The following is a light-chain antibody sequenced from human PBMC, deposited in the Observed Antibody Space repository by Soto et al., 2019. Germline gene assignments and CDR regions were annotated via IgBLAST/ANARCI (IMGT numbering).Light chain of an antibody. V-gene: IGKV1-33*01. J-gene: IGKJ5*01. CDR2: DAS. Sequence: DIQMTQSPSSLAASVGDRVTITCQASQDINKNLIWYQQKPGKAPKLLIYDASDLETGVPSRFSGSGSGTGFTFTISSLQPEEFATYYCKQYESLPLTFGKGTRLEIK. CDR1: QDINKN. CDR3: KQYESLPLT.